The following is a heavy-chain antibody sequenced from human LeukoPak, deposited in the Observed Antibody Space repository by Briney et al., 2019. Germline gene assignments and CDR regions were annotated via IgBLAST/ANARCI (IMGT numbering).Heavy chain of an antibody. CDR3: ASFWPKSTAPY. CDR2: IYYGSVFYSVST. Sequence: SETLSLTCTVSDGSISSSSYYWGWIRQPPGKGLEWIGSIYYGSVFYSVSTYYNPSLKSRVTMSGDTSKNQFSLKLSSVTAADTAAYYCASFWPKSTAPYWGQGTLVTVSS. J-gene: IGHJ4*02. D-gene: IGHD5/OR15-5a*01. V-gene: IGHV4-39*07. CDR1: DGSISSSSYY.